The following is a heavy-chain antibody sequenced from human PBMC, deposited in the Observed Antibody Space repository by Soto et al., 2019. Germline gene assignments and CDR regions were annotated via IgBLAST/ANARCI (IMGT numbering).Heavy chain of an antibody. V-gene: IGHV3-23*01. CDR2: VSGSGGST. CDR1: GFTFSSYA. CDR3: AKANLRSLLRFLEWLLSNYYYGMDV. D-gene: IGHD3-3*01. J-gene: IGHJ6*02. Sequence: AGSLKLSCAASGFTFSSYAMSWFRQAPGTGLEWVSAVSGSGGSTYYADSVKGRFTISRDNSKNTLYLQMNSLRAEDTAVYYCAKANLRSLLRFLEWLLSNYYYGMDVWGQGTTVTVSS.